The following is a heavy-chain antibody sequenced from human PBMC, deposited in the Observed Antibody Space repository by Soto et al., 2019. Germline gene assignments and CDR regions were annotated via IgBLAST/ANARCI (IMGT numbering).Heavy chain of an antibody. V-gene: IGHV4-34*01. CDR2: INHSGSA. J-gene: IGHJ4*02. D-gene: IGHD3-3*01. CDR3: ARGVYGPICGVVSLDY. Sequence: QVQLQQWGAGLLKPSETLSLTCAVYGESFSGYYWSWVRQPPGKGLEWIGEINHSGSANYNPSLMSRVTISVDTSKNQFSLKLSSVTAADTAVYYCARGVYGPICGVVSLDYWGQGTLVTVSS. CDR1: GESFSGYY.